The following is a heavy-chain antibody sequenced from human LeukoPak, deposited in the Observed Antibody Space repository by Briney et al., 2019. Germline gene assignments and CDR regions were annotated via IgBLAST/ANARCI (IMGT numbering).Heavy chain of an antibody. CDR2: IYLGDSDT. J-gene: IGHJ4*02. D-gene: IGHD6-19*01. CDR1: GDNFNRHW. CDR3: ARHSSYTSGWPLDY. V-gene: IGHV5-51*01. Sequence: GEPLKISCKGSGDNFNRHWIGWVRQMSGKGLEWMGIIYLGDSDTRYSPSLQGQITISADKSISTAYLQWSSLKASDTAIYYCARHSSYTSGWPLDYWGQGTLVTVSS.